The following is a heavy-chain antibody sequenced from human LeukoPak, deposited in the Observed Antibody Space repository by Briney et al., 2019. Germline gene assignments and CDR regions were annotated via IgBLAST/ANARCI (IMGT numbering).Heavy chain of an antibody. CDR3: TRDLQYYDILTGYYGIDY. D-gene: IGHD3-9*01. CDR2: IRSKAYGGTT. Sequence: GGSLRPSCTASGFTFGDYALSWVRQAPGKGLGRVCFIRSKAYGGTTEYAASVKGRFTISRDDSKSIAYLQMNSLKTEDTAVYYCTRDLQYYDILTGYYGIDYWGQGTLVTVSS. V-gene: IGHV3-49*04. CDR1: GFTFGDYA. J-gene: IGHJ4*02.